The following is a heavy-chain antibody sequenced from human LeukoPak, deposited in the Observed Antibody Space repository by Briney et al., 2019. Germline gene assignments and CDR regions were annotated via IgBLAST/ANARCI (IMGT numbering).Heavy chain of an antibody. CDR2: ISGSGGST. V-gene: IGHV3-23*01. D-gene: IGHD3-22*01. Sequence: GGSLRLSCAASGFTFSGYAMSWVRQAPGKGLEWVSAISGSGGSTYYAASVKGRFTISRDNSKNTLYLQMNSLRAEDTAVYYCAKDFHFGRYYYDSSGYSTYYFDYWGQGTLVTVSS. CDR3: AKDFHFGRYYYDSSGYSTYYFDY. CDR1: GFTFSGYA. J-gene: IGHJ4*02.